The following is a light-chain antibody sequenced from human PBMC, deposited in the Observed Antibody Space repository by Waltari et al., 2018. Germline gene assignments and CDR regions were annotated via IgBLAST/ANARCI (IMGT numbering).Light chain of an antibody. CDR3: QQCNNWYT. J-gene: IGKJ2*01. CDR1: QSVGTN. Sequence: EIVMTQSPATLSVSPGERATLSCRASQSVGTNLAWYQQKPGQAPRRLIYDASTRATGIPARFSGSGSGTEFTLTINSLQSEDFAVYYCQQCNNWYTFGQGTKLEIK. CDR2: DAS. V-gene: IGKV3-15*01.